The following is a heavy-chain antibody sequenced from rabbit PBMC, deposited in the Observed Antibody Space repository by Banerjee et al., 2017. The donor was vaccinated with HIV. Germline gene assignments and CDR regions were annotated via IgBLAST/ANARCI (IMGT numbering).Heavy chain of an antibody. Sequence: QEQLKESGGGLVQPGGSLTLSCTASAFDFSSYAMSWVRQAPGKGLEWIGTIVIGDGSTYYASWVKGRFTISSHNAQNTLYLQLNSLTAADTATYFCARDRASGSGYDLWGPGTLVTVS. CDR3: ARDRASGSGYDL. CDR2: IVIGDGST. J-gene: IGHJ4*01. CDR1: AFDFSSYA. V-gene: IGHV1S47*01. D-gene: IGHD1-1*01.